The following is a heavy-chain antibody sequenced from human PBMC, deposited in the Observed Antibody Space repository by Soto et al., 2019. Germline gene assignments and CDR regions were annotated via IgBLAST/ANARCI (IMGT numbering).Heavy chain of an antibody. D-gene: IGHD3-9*01. CDR2: IKSKSDGGTT. Sequence: GGSLRLSCAASGFTFSNAWMSWVRQAPGKGLEWVGRIKSKSDGGTTDYAAPVKGRFTISREDSKNTLYLQMNSLKTEDTAVYYCTTDHSYYDILTGYYYPDYWGQGTLVTVSS. V-gene: IGHV3-15*01. CDR3: TTDHSYYDILTGYYYPDY. CDR1: GFTFSNAW. J-gene: IGHJ4*02.